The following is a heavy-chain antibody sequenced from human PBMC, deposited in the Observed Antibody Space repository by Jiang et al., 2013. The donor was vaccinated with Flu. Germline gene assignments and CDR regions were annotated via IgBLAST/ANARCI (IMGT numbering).Heavy chain of an antibody. CDR3: AHSWFSPRAYCSGGSCYSPYGMDV. Sequence: KPTQTLTLTCTFSGFSLSTSGVGVGWIRQPPGKALEWLALIYWNDDKRYSPSLKSRLAITKDTSKNQVVLTMTNMDPVDTATYYCAHSWFSPRAYCSGGSCYSPYGMDVWGQGTTVTV. CDR2: IYWNDDK. J-gene: IGHJ6*02. CDR1: GFSLSTSGVG. V-gene: IGHV2-5*01. D-gene: IGHD2-15*01.